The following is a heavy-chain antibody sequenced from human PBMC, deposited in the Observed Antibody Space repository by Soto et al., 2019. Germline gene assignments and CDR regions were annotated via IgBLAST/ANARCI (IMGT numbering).Heavy chain of an antibody. CDR1: GGSISSYY. CDR2: IYYSGST. Sequence: SEILSLTCTVSGGSISSYYWSWIRQPPGKGLEWIGYIYYSGSTNYNPSLKSRVTISVDTSKNQFSLKLSSVTAADTAVYYCAREGCISTSCMAVWGQGTTVTVSS. V-gene: IGHV4-59*01. CDR3: AREGCISTSCMAV. J-gene: IGHJ6*02. D-gene: IGHD2-2*01.